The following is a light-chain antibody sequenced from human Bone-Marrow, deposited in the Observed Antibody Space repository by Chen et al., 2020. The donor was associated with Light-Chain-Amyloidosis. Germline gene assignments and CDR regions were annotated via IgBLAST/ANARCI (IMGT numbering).Light chain of an antibody. J-gene: IGLJ1*01. CDR3: SSYTITNTLV. Sequence: QSALTQPASVSGSPGQSITISCTGTSSDVGDDNHGSWYQQHPDKAPKLMIYEVTNRPSWVPVRSAGSQADNTASLTISGLQTEEEADYFSSSYTITNTLVFGSGTRVTVL. V-gene: IGLV2-14*01. CDR1: SSDVGDDNH. CDR2: EVT.